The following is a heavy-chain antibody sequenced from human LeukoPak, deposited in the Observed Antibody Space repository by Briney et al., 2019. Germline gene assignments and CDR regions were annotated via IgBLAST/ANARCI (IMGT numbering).Heavy chain of an antibody. D-gene: IGHD6-13*01. V-gene: IGHV4-61*02. CDR3: ARGSRAAADY. CDR1: GGSISSGSYY. J-gene: IGHJ4*02. Sequence: SQTLSLTCTVSGGSISSGSYYWRWIRQPAGKGLEWIGRIYTSGSTNYNPSLKSRVTISVDTSKNQFSLKLSSVTAADTAVYYFARGSRAAADYWGQGTLVTVSS. CDR2: IYTSGST.